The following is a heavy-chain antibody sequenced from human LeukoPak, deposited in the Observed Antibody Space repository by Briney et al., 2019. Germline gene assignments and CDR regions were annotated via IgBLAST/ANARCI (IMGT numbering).Heavy chain of an antibody. J-gene: IGHJ4*02. CDR2: ISSDGSIK. CDR3: AKKYPGELIEPPDY. CDR1: GFSFSSYG. Sequence: PGGSLRLSCAASGFSFSSYGMHWVRQAPGKGLEWVAVISSDGSIKGYADSLKGRFTISRDNSKNTLFLQMNSLRAEDTAMYYCAKKYPGELIEPPDYWGQGTLVTVSS. D-gene: IGHD3-16*02. V-gene: IGHV3-30*18.